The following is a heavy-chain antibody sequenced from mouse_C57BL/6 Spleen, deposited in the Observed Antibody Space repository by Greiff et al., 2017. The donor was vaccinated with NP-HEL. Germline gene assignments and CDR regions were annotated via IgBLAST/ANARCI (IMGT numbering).Heavy chain of an antibody. D-gene: IGHD2-4*01. CDR3: ARHDYAVDY. CDR2: IDPSDSET. Sequence: VQLQQPGAELVRPGSSVKLSCKASGYTFTSYWMHWVKQRPIQGLEWIGNIDPSDSETHYNQKFKDKATLTVDKSSSTAYMELRSLTSEDSAVYYCARHDYAVDYWGQGTTLTVSS. J-gene: IGHJ2*01. V-gene: IGHV1-52*01. CDR1: GYTFTSYW.